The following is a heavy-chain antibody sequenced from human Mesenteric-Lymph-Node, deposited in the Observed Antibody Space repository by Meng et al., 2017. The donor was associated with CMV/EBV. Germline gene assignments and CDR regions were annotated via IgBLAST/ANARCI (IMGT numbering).Heavy chain of an antibody. V-gene: IGHV3-23*01. CDR2: ISGSGDYT. D-gene: IGHD1-26*01. CDR3: AKSLRWDLLLGATWNYYYGMDV. CDR1: GFTFKNYA. Sequence: GESLKISCAASGFTFKNYAMNWVRQAPGEGLKWISAISGSGDYTYYADSVKGRFTISRDNSKNTLYLQMNSLRAEDTAVYYCAKSLRWDLLLGATWNYYYGMDVWGQGTTVTVSS. J-gene: IGHJ6*02.